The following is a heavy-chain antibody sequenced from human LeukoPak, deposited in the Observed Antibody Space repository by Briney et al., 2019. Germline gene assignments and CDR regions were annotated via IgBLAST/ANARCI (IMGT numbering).Heavy chain of an antibody. D-gene: IGHD3-10*01. CDR3: ARLQYSFLYGSGSYGVDY. V-gene: IGHV3-7*01. CDR2: IKKDGSEK. CDR1: GFTFRSYW. J-gene: IGHJ4*02. Sequence: GALRLSCATSGFTFRSYWMSWVRQAPGEGLEWVAHIKKDGSEKYYVDSVKGRFTISRDNAKNSLYLQMNSLRAEDTAVYYCARLQYSFLYGSGSYGVDYWGQGTLVTVSS.